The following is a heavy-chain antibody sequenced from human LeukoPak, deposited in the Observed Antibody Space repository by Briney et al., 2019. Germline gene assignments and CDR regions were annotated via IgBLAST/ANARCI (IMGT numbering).Heavy chain of an antibody. CDR2: INPNSGGT. D-gene: IGHD6-13*01. V-gene: IGHV1-2*02. Sequence: ASVKVSCKASGYTFTGYYMHWVRQAPGQGLEWMGWINPNSGGTNYAQKFQGRVTMTRDTSISTAYMELSRLRSDDTAVYYCARGTLEISSSWSPLDHHGMDVWGQGTTVTVSS. CDR3: ARGTLEISSSWSPLDHHGMDV. J-gene: IGHJ6*02. CDR1: GYTFTGYY.